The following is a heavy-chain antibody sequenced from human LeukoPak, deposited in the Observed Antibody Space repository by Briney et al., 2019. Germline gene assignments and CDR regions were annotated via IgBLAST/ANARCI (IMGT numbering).Heavy chain of an antibody. CDR2: INTDGSST. Sequence: PGGSLRLSCAASGFTFSSYWMHWVRQAPGKGLVWVSRINTDGSSTSYADSVKGRFTISRDNSKNTLYLQMNSLRAEDTAVYYCARGPVVGGKFFDYWGQGTLVTVSS. D-gene: IGHD2-15*01. J-gene: IGHJ4*02. V-gene: IGHV3-74*01. CDR3: ARGPVVGGKFFDY. CDR1: GFTFSSYW.